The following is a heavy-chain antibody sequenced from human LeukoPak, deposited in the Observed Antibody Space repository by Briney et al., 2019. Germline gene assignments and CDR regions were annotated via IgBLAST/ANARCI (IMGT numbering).Heavy chain of an antibody. Sequence: SETLSLTCAVYGGSFSGYYWSWIRQPPGKGLEWIGEINHSGSTSYNPSLKSRVTISVDTSKNQFSLKLSSVTAADTAVYYCARGLHAYSSSWHGWFDPWGQGTLVTVSS. CDR1: GGSFSGYY. D-gene: IGHD6-13*01. CDR2: INHSGST. CDR3: ARGLHAYSSSWHGWFDP. J-gene: IGHJ5*02. V-gene: IGHV4-34*01.